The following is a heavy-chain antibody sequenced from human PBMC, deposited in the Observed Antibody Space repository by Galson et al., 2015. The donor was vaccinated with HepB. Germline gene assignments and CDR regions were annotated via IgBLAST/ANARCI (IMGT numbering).Heavy chain of an antibody. J-gene: IGHJ4*02. Sequence: ETLSLTCAVSSASIIYYYWSWIRQPPGKGLEWIGYVYYNGSTNYNPSLKSRVTISVDTSNNQFSLKLSSVTAADTAVYYCARGGGTFDYWGQGALVTVSS. V-gene: IGHV4-59*01. CDR3: ARGGGTFDY. CDR1: SASIIYYY. D-gene: IGHD1-1*01. CDR2: VYYNGST.